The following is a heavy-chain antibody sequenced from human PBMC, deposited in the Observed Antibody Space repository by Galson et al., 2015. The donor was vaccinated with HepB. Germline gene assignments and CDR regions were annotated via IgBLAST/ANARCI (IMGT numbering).Heavy chain of an antibody. D-gene: IGHD3-3*01. Sequence: SLRLSCAASGFTFSSYAMHWVRQAPGKGLEWVAVISYDGSNKYYADSVKGRFTISRDNSKNTLYLQMNSLRAEDTAVYYCARVNREGPYDFWSGYHAGYYYYYGMDVWGQGTTVTVSS. J-gene: IGHJ6*02. CDR3: ARVNREGPYDFWSGYHAGYYYYYGMDV. CDR1: GFTFSSYA. V-gene: IGHV3-30-3*01. CDR2: ISYDGSNK.